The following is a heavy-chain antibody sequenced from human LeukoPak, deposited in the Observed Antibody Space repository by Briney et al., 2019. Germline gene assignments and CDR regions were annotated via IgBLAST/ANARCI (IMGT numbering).Heavy chain of an antibody. V-gene: IGHV4-38-2*01. Sequence: PSETLSLTCAVPSFSLSSGHYWAWIRQSPGKGLEWIGTISHSGNTYYNSSLKSRLAVSVDTSRNHFSLNLSSLTAADTAVYHCARARVVHYNFRSGLHWYFDVWGRGTLVTVSS. J-gene: IGHJ2*01. CDR3: ARARVVHYNFRSGLHWYFDV. CDR2: ISHSGNT. CDR1: SFSLSSGHY. D-gene: IGHD3-3*01.